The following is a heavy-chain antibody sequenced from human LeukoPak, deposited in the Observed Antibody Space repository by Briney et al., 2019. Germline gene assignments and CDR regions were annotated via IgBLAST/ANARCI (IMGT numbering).Heavy chain of an antibody. J-gene: IGHJ4*02. D-gene: IGHD6-19*01. CDR1: GGSISSGGYY. CDR3: ARSRKGYSSGIDY. V-gene: IGHV4-31*03. CDR2: IYYSGST. Sequence: SQTLSLTCTVSGGSISSGGYYWSWIRQHPGKGLEWIGYIYYSGSTYYNPSLKSRVTISVDTSKNQFSLKLSSVTAADTAVYYCARSRKGYSSGIDYWGQGTLVTVSS.